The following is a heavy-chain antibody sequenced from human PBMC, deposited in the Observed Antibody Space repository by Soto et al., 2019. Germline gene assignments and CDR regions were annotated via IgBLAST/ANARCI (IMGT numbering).Heavy chain of an antibody. CDR1: GGTFSNYA. V-gene: IGHV1-69*06. Sequence: QVQLVQSGAEVKKPGSSVKVSCKASGGTFSNYAISWVRQAPGQGLEWMGGIIPIFNTANYAQKLQGRVTITADKATSTAYMELSSLRSDDTAVYYSARGLVVPAGIRYYYYGMDVSGQGTTVTVSS. J-gene: IGHJ6*02. CDR3: ARGLVVPAGIRYYYYGMDV. CDR2: IIPIFNTA. D-gene: IGHD2-2*01.